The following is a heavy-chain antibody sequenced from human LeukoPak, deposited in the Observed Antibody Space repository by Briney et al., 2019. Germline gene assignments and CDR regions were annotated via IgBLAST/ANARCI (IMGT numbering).Heavy chain of an antibody. J-gene: IGHJ4*02. Sequence: PGGSLRLSCAAYGFTFSSYGMHWVRQAPGKGLEWVAVIWYDGSNKYYADSVKGRFTISRDNSKNTLYLQMNSLRAEDTAVYYCARGGGYDYLDYWGQGTLVTVSS. CDR3: ARGGGYDYLDY. D-gene: IGHD5-12*01. CDR2: IWYDGSNK. V-gene: IGHV3-33*01. CDR1: GFTFSSYG.